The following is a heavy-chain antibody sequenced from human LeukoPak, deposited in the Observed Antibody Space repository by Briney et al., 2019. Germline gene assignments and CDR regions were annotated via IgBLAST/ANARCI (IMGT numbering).Heavy chain of an antibody. CDR3: TTDSHYDGRTYYHPIGY. J-gene: IGHJ4*02. Sequence: GGSQRLSCAASGFTFSSYAMSWVRQAPGKGLEWVSAISGSGGSTYDAESVKGRFTISRDNCKDTVYLQMNSLKTEHTAVYYCTTDSHYDGRTYYHPIGYWGQGTLVTVAS. V-gene: IGHV3-23*01. D-gene: IGHD3-22*01. CDR2: ISGSGGST. CDR1: GFTFSSYA.